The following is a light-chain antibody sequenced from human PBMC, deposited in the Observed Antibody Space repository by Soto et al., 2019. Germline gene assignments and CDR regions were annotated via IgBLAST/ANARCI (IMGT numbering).Light chain of an antibody. J-gene: IGLJ1*01. V-gene: IGLV2-14*01. CDR1: SSDVGGYNY. CDR2: DVS. Sequence: QSALTQPASVSGSPGQSITISCTGTSSDVGGYNYVSWYQQHPGKAPKPMIYDVSNRPSGVSNRFSGSKSGNTASLTISGLQAEDEADYYRSSYTSSSAHVFGTVTKVTVL. CDR3: SSYTSSSAHV.